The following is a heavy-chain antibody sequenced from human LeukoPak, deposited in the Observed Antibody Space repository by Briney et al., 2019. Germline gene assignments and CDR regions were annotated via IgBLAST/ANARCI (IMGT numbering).Heavy chain of an antibody. CDR1: GGSISSYY. D-gene: IGHD3-3*01. Sequence: SETLSLTCTVSGGSISSYYWSWLRQPPGKGLEWIGYIYYSGSTNYNPSLKSRVTISVDTSKIQFSLKLSSVTAADTAVYYCARGSTRITIFGVVIPDAFDIWGQGTMVTVSS. V-gene: IGHV4-59*01. J-gene: IGHJ3*02. CDR2: IYYSGST. CDR3: ARGSTRITIFGVVIPDAFDI.